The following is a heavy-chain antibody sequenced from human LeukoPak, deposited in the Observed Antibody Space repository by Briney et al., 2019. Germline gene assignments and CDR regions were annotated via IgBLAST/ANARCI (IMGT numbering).Heavy chain of an antibody. D-gene: IGHD3-16*02. Sequence: GGSLRLSCAVSGFTVYTNSMSWVRQAPGKGLEWVAVISYDGSNKYYADSVKGRFTISRDNSKNTLYLQMNSLRAEDTAVYYCAKTLYGDKWGQGTLVTVSS. CDR3: AKTLYGDK. J-gene: IGHJ4*02. CDR2: ISYDGSNK. CDR1: GFTVYTNS. V-gene: IGHV3-30*18.